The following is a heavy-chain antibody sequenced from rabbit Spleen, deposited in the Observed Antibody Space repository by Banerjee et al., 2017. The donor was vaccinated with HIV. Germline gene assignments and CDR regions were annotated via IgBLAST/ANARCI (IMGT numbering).Heavy chain of an antibody. CDR2: VDVGKSGNT. CDR1: GLDFSSSYW. Sequence: QEQLEESGGDLVKPGTSLTLTCKASGLDFSSSYWICWVRQAPGKGREWIACVDVGKSGNTYYASWAKGRFTISRTSSTTVTLQMTSLTAADTATYFCARDSAGREDFNLWGPGTLVTV. CDR3: ARDSAGREDFNL. V-gene: IGHV1S45*01. D-gene: IGHD4-2*01. J-gene: IGHJ4*01.